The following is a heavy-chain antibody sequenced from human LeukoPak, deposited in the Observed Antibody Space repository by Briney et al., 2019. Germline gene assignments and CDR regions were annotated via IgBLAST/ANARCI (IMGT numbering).Heavy chain of an antibody. CDR1: GYTFTGYY. CDR3: ARDYSSGWFGYYFDY. V-gene: IGHV1-2*02. J-gene: IGHJ4*02. Sequence: ASVKVSCKASGYTFTGYYMHWVRQAPGQGLEWMGWINPNSGGTNYAQKFQGRVTMTRDTSISTAYMELSRLRSDDTAVYYCARDYSSGWFGYYFDYWGQGTLVTASS. D-gene: IGHD6-19*01. CDR2: INPNSGGT.